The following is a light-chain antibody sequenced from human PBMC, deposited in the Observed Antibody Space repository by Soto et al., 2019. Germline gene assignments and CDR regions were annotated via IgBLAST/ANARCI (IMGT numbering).Light chain of an antibody. J-gene: IGKJ1*01. CDR2: KAS. V-gene: IGKV1-5*03. CDR1: QSIGTW. CDR3: QQYNRYLT. Sequence: TQMTQSPSTLSASVGDRVTITCRASQSIGTWLAWYQQKPGKAPNLLIYKASSLESGVPSRFSGRGSGTEFTLTISSLQPDDFATYYCQQYNRYLTFGQGTKVEIK.